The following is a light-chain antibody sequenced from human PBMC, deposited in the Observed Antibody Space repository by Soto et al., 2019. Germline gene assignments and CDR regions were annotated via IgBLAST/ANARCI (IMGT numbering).Light chain of an antibody. J-gene: IGKJ2*01. CDR1: QSVSSSY. V-gene: IGKV3-20*01. Sequence: EIVLTQSPGTLSLSPGERATLSCRASQSVSSSYLAWYQQKPGQAPRLLIYGASSRATGIPDRLSGSGSGTDFTLTINRLEPEDCAVYYCQQYGSSSYTFGQGTKLEIK. CDR3: QQYGSSSYT. CDR2: GAS.